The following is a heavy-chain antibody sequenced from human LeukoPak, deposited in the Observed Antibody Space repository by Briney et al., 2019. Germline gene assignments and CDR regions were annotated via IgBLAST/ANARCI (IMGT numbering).Heavy chain of an antibody. Sequence: PSETLSLTCTVSSYSISSGYYWGWIRQPPGKGLEWLGDIYHSGSTYYNPSLKSRVTISVDTSKNQFSLKLSSVTAADTAVYYCARHNPAAGAYYYYYMDVWGKGTTVTISS. CDR3: ARHNPAAGAYYYYYMDV. D-gene: IGHD6-13*01. V-gene: IGHV4-38-2*02. J-gene: IGHJ6*03. CDR2: IYHSGST. CDR1: SYSISSGYY.